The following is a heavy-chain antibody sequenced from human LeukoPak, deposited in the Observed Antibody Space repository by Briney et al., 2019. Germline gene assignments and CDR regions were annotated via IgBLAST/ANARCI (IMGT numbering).Heavy chain of an antibody. D-gene: IGHD3-22*01. Sequence: GGSLRLSCAASGFTFDEYGMSWVRQTPGKGLEWVSGIDWNGGSTGYADSVKGRFTISRDNSKNTLYLQMNSLRAEDTAVYSCARPGLRSVVVAHYFDYWGQGTLVTVSS. J-gene: IGHJ4*02. CDR3: ARPGLRSVVVAHYFDY. V-gene: IGHV3-20*04. CDR1: GFTFDEYG. CDR2: IDWNGGST.